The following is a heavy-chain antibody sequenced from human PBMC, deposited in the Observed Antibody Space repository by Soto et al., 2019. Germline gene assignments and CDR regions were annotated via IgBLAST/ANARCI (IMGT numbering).Heavy chain of an antibody. CDR2: VNDSGST. CDR1: GGSFTGNY. CDR3: ATDSATSYFGMDV. J-gene: IGHJ6*02. D-gene: IGHD1-26*01. Sequence: PSETLSLTCAVYGGSFTGNYRSWIRQPPGKGLEWIGEVNDSGSTNFNPPLKSRVTISVDTSKKQFTLKLTSVTAADTAVYYCATDSATSYFGMDVWGHGNTVTVYS. V-gene: IGHV4-34*01.